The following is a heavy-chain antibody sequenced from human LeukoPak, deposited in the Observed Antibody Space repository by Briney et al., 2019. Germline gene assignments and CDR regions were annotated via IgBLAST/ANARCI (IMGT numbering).Heavy chain of an antibody. D-gene: IGHD3-3*01. CDR2: INSDGSST. J-gene: IGHJ4*02. CDR3: ARAVDFWSGSSFDY. CDR1: GGSLSSSSYY. Sequence: PSETLSLTCTVSGGSLSSSSYYWGWIRQPPGKGLVWVSRINSDGSSTSYADSVKGRFTISRDNAKNTLYLQMNSLRAEDTAVYYCARAVDFWSGSSFDYWGQGTLVTVSS. V-gene: IGHV3-74*01.